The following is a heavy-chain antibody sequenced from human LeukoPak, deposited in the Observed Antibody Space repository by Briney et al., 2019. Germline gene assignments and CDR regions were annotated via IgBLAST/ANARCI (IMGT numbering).Heavy chain of an antibody. V-gene: IGHV3-30*04. CDR1: GFTFSSYA. J-gene: IGHJ5*02. Sequence: PGGSLRLSCAASGFTFSSYAMHWVRQAPGKGLEWVAVISYDGSNKYYADSVKGRFTISRDNSKNTLYLQMNSLRAEDTAVYYCARAWGIAAAELVEGWFDPWGQGTLVTVSS. CDR2: ISYDGSNK. D-gene: IGHD6-13*01. CDR3: ARAWGIAAAELVEGWFDP.